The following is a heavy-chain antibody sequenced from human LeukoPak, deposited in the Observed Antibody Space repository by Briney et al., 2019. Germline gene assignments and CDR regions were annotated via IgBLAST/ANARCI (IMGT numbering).Heavy chain of an antibody. D-gene: IGHD5-18*01. J-gene: IGHJ4*02. CDR2: FDVIDSET. V-gene: IGHV1-24*01. CDR3: AAGRPYSLLDY. Sequence: ASVKVSCTVFGSSLSELSLYWVRQAPGKGLEWMGGFDVIDSETFYAQKFQGRVTMTEDSSTDTAYMELRSLTSDDTALYYCAAGRPYSLLDYWGQGTLVTVSS. CDR1: GSSLSELS.